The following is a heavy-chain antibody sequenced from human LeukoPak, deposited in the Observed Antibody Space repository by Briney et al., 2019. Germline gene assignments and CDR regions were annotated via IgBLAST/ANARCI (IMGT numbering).Heavy chain of an antibody. CDR3: ARRKELGGHFDY. CDR1: GFTFSSYE. D-gene: IGHD7-27*01. CDR2: ISSSGSTI. Sequence: GGSLRLSCAASGFTFSSYEMNWVRQAPGKGLEWVSYISSSGSTIYYADSVKGRFTVSRDNAKNSLYLQVNSLRAEDTAVYYCARRKELGGHFDYWGQGTLVTVSS. V-gene: IGHV3-48*03. J-gene: IGHJ4*02.